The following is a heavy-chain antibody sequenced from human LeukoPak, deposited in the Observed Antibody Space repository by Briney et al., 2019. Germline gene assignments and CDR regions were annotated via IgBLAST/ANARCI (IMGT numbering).Heavy chain of an antibody. CDR1: GYTFTSYG. J-gene: IGHJ5*02. CDR3: ARQQLVRGNWFDP. CDR2: IRAYNGNT. D-gene: IGHD6-13*01. Sequence: ASVKVSCKASGYTFTSYGISWVRQSPGQGLEWMGWIRAYNGNTNYAQKLQGRVTMTTDTSTSTAYMELRSLRSDDTAVYYCARQQLVRGNWFDPWGQGTLVTVSS. V-gene: IGHV1-18*01.